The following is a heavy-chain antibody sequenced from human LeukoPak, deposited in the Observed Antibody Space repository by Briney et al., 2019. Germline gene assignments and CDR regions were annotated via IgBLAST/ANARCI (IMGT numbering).Heavy chain of an antibody. Sequence: ASVKVSCKTSGYTFTNYGLSWVRQAPGQGLEWIGWISTYNGNTNYAQKLQGRVTMTTDTSGSTAYMELRSLRSDDTAVYYCASRVSDYGSGSFESDAFDIWGQGTMVTVSS. CDR2: ISTYNGNT. V-gene: IGHV1-18*01. D-gene: IGHD3-10*01. J-gene: IGHJ3*02. CDR1: GYTFTNYG. CDR3: ASRVSDYGSGSFESDAFDI.